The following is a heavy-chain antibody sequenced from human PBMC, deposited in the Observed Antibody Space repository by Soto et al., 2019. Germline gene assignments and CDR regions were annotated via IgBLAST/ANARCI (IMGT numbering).Heavy chain of an antibody. D-gene: IGHD1-26*01. CDR2: ISGSGVTT. J-gene: IGHJ4*02. CDR3: AKRSGSYYSDDY. V-gene: IGHV3-23*01. Sequence: GSLRLSCAASGFTFSSYAMTWVRQVPGKGLEWVSAISGSGVTTYYTDSVKGRFTISRDNSKNTLYLQLNSLRAEDTAVYYCAKRSGSYYSDDYWGQGTLVTVSS. CDR1: GFTFSSYA.